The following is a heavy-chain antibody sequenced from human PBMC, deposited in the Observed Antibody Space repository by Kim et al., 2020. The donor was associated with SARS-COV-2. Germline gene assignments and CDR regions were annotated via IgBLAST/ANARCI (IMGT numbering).Heavy chain of an antibody. CDR3: AKETGSGFDY. CDR2: GST. J-gene: IGHJ4*02. Sequence: GSTDYADSVKGRFTISRDNSKNTLYLQMNSLGAEDTAVYYCAKETGSGFDYWGQGTLVTVSS. V-gene: IGHV3-23*01. D-gene: IGHD3-10*01.